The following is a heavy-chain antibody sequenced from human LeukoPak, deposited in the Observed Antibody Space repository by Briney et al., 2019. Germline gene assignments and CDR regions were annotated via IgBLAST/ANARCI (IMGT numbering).Heavy chain of an antibody. D-gene: IGHD1-7*01. Sequence: SQTLSLTCAISGDSVSSNSAAWNWIRQSPSRGLEWLGRTYYRSKWYNDYAVSVKSRITINPDTSKNQFSLQLNSVTPEDTAVYYCARGLRRPALCNWNYPETDYYYYYYMDVWGKGTTVTVSS. CDR1: GDSVSSNSAA. V-gene: IGHV6-1*01. CDR3: ARGLRRPALCNWNYPETDYYYYYYMDV. J-gene: IGHJ6*03. CDR2: TYYRSKWYN.